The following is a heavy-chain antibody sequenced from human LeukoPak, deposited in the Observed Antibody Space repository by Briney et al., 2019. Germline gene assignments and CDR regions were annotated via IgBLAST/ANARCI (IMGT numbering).Heavy chain of an antibody. V-gene: IGHV3-21*01. CDR3: ARHVVGVGFDY. CDR1: GFTFSRNS. D-gene: IGHD3-22*01. CDR2: ITSSSSYI. J-gene: IGHJ4*02. Sequence: GGSLRLSCAASGFTFSRNSMNWVRQAPGKGLEWVSSITSSSSYIYYADSVKGRFTISRDNAKNSLYLQMNSLRAEDTAVYYCARHVVGVGFDYWGQGTLVTVSS.